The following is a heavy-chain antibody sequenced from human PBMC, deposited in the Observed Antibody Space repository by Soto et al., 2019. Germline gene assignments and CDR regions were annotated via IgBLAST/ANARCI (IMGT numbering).Heavy chain of an antibody. D-gene: IGHD6-6*01. CDR3: ARDPRDSSSSSSFDY. V-gene: IGHV3-30-3*01. CDR1: GVNLSRYG. CDR2: ISYDGSNK. Sequence: ALRISPSAPGVNLSRYGWPRGRQAPSKGLEWVAVISYDGSNKYYADSVKGRFTISRDNSKNTLYLQMNSLRAEDTAVYYCARDPRDSSSSSSFDYWGQGTLVTVSS. J-gene: IGHJ4*02.